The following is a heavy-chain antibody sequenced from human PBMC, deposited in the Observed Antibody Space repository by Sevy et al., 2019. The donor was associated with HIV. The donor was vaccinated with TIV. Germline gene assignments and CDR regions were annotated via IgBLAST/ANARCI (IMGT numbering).Heavy chain of an antibody. CDR2: IFRSGRT. CDR3: ARGDDYAHMDV. D-gene: IGHD3-16*01. V-gene: IGHV4-30-2*01. J-gene: IGHJ6*02. Sequence: SETLSLTCAVSGDSISSGGYSWSWIRQPPGKGLGWIGYIFRSGRTYYNPSLKSRVTISVDGSKNQFSLRLSSVTAADTAVYYCARGDDYAHMDVWGQGTTVTVSS. CDR1: GDSISSGGYS.